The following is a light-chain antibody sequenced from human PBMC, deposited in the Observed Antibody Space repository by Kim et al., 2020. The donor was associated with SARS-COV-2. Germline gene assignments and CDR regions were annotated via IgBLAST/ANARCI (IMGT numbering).Light chain of an antibody. Sequence: ELTQPPSASGTPGQRVIISCSGSSSNIGGNTVNWYQQVPGTAPKLLIYSSNQRPSGVPDRFSGSRSGTSASLAISGLQSEDEADYYCSAWDDSLTGPVFGGGTKVTVL. CDR3: SAWDDSLTGPV. CDR2: SSN. CDR1: SSNIGGNT. J-gene: IGLJ3*02. V-gene: IGLV1-44*01.